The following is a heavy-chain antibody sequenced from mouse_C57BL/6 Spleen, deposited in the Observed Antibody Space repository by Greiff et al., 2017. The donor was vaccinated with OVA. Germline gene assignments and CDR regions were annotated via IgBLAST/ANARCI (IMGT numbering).Heavy chain of an antibody. V-gene: IGHV5-16*01. CDR1: GFTFSDYY. D-gene: IGHD2-1*01. CDR2: INYDGSST. Sequence: DVKLVESEGGLVQPGSSMKLSCTASGFTFSDYYMAWVRQVPEKGLEWVANINYDGSSTYYLDSLKSRFIISRDNAKNILYLQMSSLKSEDTATYYCAIYGNYGYFDVWGTGTTVTVSS. CDR3: AIYGNYGYFDV. J-gene: IGHJ1*03.